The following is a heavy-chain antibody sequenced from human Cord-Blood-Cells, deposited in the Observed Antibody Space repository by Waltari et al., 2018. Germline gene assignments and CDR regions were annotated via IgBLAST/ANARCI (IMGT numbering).Heavy chain of an antibody. CDR2: ISSSSSYI. J-gene: IGHJ6*02. D-gene: IGHD3-22*01. CDR1: GFTFSSYS. CDR3: AREIYIDTTYYYDSSGYPLYYYYYGMDV. V-gene: IGHV3-21*01. Sequence: EVQLVESGGGLVKPGGSLRLSCAASGFTFSSYSMHWVRQAPWKGLEWVSSISSSSSYIYYADSVKGRFTISRDNAKNSLYLQMNSLRAEDTAVYYCAREIYIDTTYYYDSSGYPLYYYYYGMDVWGQGTTVTVSS.